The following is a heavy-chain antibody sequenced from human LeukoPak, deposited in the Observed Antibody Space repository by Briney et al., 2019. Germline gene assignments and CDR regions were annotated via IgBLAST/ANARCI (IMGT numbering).Heavy chain of an antibody. CDR2: ISYDGSNK. Sequence: PGGSLRLSCAASGFTFSSYGMRWVRQAPGKGMEWEAVISYDGSNKYYADSVKGRFTISRHNSKNTLYLQMNSLRAEDTAVYYCSMAVGYYVSGSSDFDYWGQGTLVTVSS. J-gene: IGHJ4*02. V-gene: IGHV3-30*03. CDR3: SMAVGYYVSGSSDFDY. D-gene: IGHD3-10*01. CDR1: GFTFSSYG.